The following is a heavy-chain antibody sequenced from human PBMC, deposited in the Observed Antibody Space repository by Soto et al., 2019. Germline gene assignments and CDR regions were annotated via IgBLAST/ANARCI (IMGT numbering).Heavy chain of an antibody. CDR2: ISSIGST. CDR1: GGSISSGDYL. D-gene: IGHD3-9*01. J-gene: IGHJ6*02. V-gene: IGHV4-30-4*01. Sequence: QVQLQESSPGLVKPSQTLSLTCTVSGGSISSGDYLWSWIRQSPGKGLEWIGYISSIGSTYYNPSLKSRVSVSRDTSKNQFSLKLSSVTTTDTAVYYCARGLVIRPYYYHGMDVWGQGTTVTVSS. CDR3: ARGLVIRPYYYHGMDV.